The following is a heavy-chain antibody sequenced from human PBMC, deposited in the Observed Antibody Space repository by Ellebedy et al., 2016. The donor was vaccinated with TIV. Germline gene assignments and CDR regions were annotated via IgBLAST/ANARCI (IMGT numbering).Heavy chain of an antibody. CDR3: ARHGQFDY. CDR1: GGSISGTYTSYY. V-gene: IGHV4-39*01. CDR2: IYDSGRT. J-gene: IGHJ4*02. Sequence: SETLSLXCNVSGGSISGTYTSYYWGWIRQPPGKGLEWIGSIYDSGRTHYNPSLKSRVTISVDTSKNQFSLKLSSVTAADTAVYYCARHGQFDYWGQGTLVTVSS.